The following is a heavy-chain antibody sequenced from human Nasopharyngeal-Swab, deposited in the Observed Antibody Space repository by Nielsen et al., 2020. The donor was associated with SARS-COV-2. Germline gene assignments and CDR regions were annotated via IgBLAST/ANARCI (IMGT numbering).Heavy chain of an antibody. CDR3: ARAPHTIFGVVTTFVN. J-gene: IGHJ4*02. Sequence: SETLSLTCTVSGGSISSGGYYWSWIRQHPGKGLEWIGYIYYSGSTYYNPSLKSRVTISVDTSKNQFSLKLSSVTAADTAVYYCARAPHTIFGVVTTFVNGGQGTLVTVSS. CDR1: GGSISSGGYY. CDR2: IYYSGST. V-gene: IGHV4-31*03. D-gene: IGHD3-3*01.